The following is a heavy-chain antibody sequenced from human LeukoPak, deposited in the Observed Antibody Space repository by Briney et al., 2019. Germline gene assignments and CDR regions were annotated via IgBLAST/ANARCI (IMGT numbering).Heavy chain of an antibody. Sequence: PSETLSPTCAVSGGSISSSNWWSWVRQPPGKGLEWIGEIYHSGNTNYNPSLKSRVTISVDTSKNQFSLKLSSVTAADTAVYYCAKGPRMTGYYYWFDPWGQGTLVTVSS. D-gene: IGHD3-9*01. J-gene: IGHJ5*02. CDR1: GGSISSSNW. V-gene: IGHV4-4*02. CDR3: AKGPRMTGYYYWFDP. CDR2: IYHSGNT.